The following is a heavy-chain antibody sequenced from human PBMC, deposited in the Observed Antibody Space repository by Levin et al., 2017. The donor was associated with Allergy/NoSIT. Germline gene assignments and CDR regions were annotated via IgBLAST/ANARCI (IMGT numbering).Heavy chain of an antibody. V-gene: IGHV4-39*01. CDR2: IYHSGTT. Sequence: SETLSLTCLVSTGSIHTSDFFWGWVRQPPGKGLEWIGTIYHSGTTYYNPSLKSRVTMSVDTSKNQLSLGLTSVTAADTAVYSCARLPSATTYFDSWGQGVLVIVS. J-gene: IGHJ4*02. CDR3: ARLPSATTYFDS. CDR1: TGSIHTSDFF. D-gene: IGHD4-17*01.